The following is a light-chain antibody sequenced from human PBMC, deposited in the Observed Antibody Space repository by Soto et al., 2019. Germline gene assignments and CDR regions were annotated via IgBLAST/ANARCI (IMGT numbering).Light chain of an antibody. CDR3: QTWGTGIWV. J-gene: IGLJ3*02. V-gene: IGLV4-69*02. Sequence: QLVLTQMSSASASLGASVKLTCTLSSGHITHAIAWHQQQPEKGPRYLMKFNTDGSHSKGDGIPDRFSGSTSGAEHYLTISSLQSEDEADYYCQTWGTGIWVFGGGTKLTVL. CDR2: FNTDGSH. CDR1: SGHITHA.